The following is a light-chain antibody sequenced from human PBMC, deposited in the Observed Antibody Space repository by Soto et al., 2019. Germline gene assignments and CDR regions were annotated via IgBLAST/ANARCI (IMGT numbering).Light chain of an antibody. CDR1: SSNIGNDY. Sequence: QSALTQPPSVSAAPGQQVTISCSRSSSNIGNDYVSWYQQLPGTAPKLLIYDNNKRAAGIPDRFSGSESGTSATLGITGLQTGDEADYYCGRWASRLSTYVFGTGTQLTVL. CDR2: DNN. J-gene: IGLJ1*01. CDR3: GRWASRLSTYV. V-gene: IGLV1-51*01.